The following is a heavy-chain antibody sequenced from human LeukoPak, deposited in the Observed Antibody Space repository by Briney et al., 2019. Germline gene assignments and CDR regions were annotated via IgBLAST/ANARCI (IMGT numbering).Heavy chain of an antibody. V-gene: IGHV3-53*01. Sequence: GGSLRLSCAASGFTVSSNYMTWVRQAPGKGLEWVSVIYSNNTTFYADSVKGRFTISRDNSKNTLYLQMNSLRAEDTAVYYCANPEMEYYYDSSGYSYWGQGTLVTVSS. D-gene: IGHD3-22*01. CDR3: ANPEMEYYYDSSGYSY. J-gene: IGHJ4*02. CDR2: IYSNNTT. CDR1: GFTVSSNY.